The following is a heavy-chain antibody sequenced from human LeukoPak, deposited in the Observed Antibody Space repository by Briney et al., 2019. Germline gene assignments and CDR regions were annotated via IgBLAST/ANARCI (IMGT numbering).Heavy chain of an antibody. CDR1: GFTFSSNW. CDR2: IKQDGSDK. D-gene: IGHD4-17*01. V-gene: IGHV3-7*01. CDR3: ARDYD. Sequence: GGSLRLSCAASGFTFSSNWMSWVRQAPGKGLEWVANIKQDGSDKYYVDSVKGRFTISRDNAENSLYLQMNSLRVEDTAVYYCARDYDWGQGTLVTVSS. J-gene: IGHJ4*02.